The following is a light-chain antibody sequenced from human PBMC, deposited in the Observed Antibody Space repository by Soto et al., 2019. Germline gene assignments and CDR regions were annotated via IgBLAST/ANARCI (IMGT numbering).Light chain of an antibody. CDR1: SSDVGSYNL. V-gene: IGLV2-23*01. CDR3: CSYAGSSNVV. Sequence: QSVLTQPASVSGSPGQSITISCTGTSSDVGSYNLVSWYQQHPGKAPKLMIYEGSKRPSGVSNRFSGSKSGNTASLTISGLQAEDEADYYCCSYAGSSNVVFSGGTKVTVL. CDR2: EGS. J-gene: IGLJ2*01.